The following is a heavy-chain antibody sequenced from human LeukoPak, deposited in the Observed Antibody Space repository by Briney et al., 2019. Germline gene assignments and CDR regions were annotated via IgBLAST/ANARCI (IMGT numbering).Heavy chain of an antibody. CDR2: INPSGGST. CDR3: ARVAASGWYGGAFDI. V-gene: IGHV1-46*01. D-gene: IGHD6-19*01. J-gene: IGHJ3*02. Sequence: ASVKVSCKASGGTFSSYAISWVRQAPGQGLEWMGIINPSGGSTSYAQKFQGRVTMTRDMSTSTVYMELSSLRSEDTAVYYCARVAASGWYGGAFDIWGQGTMVTVSS. CDR1: GGTFSSYA.